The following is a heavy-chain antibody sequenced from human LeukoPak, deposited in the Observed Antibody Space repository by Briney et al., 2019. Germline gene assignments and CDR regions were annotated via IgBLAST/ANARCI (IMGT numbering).Heavy chain of an antibody. V-gene: IGHV3-48*01. CDR1: GFTFNTFG. CDR3: ATNYDFWTGYSDY. CDR2: ISRSSSTI. J-gene: IGHJ4*02. D-gene: IGHD3-3*01. Sequence: PGGSLRLSCVASGFTFNTFGLSWVRQAPGKGLEWVSYISRSSSTIYYADSVKGRFTISRDNAKNSLYLQMNSLRAEDTAVYYCATNYDFWTGYSDYWGQGTLVTVSS.